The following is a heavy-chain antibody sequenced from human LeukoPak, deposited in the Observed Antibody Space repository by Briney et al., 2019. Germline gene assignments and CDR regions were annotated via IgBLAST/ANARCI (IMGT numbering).Heavy chain of an antibody. V-gene: IGHV1-69*13. D-gene: IGHD2-15*01. Sequence: GASVKVSCKASGGTFSSYAISWVRQAPGQGLEWMGGIIPIFGTANYAQKFQGRVTITADESTSTAYMELSSLRSEDTAVYYCARDVARYRHGMDVWGLGTLVTVSS. CDR3: ARDVARYRHGMDV. CDR1: GGTFSSYA. J-gene: IGHJ6*02. CDR2: IIPIFGTA.